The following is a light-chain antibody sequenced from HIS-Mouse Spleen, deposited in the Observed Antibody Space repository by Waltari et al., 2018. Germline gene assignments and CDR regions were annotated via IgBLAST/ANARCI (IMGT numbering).Light chain of an antibody. CDR3: SSYTSSSFNVV. V-gene: IGLV2-14*03. CDR1: SSDVGGYNY. J-gene: IGLJ2*01. CDR2: DVS. Sequence: QSALTQPASVSGSPGQSITISCTGTSSDVGGYNYVSWYQQHPGTAPELMIYDVSNRPSGVSNRFSGSKSGNTASLTISGLQAEDEADYYCSSYTSSSFNVVFGGGTKLTVL.